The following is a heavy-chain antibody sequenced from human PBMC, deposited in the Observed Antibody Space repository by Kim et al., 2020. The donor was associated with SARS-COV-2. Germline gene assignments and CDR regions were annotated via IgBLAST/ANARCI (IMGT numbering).Heavy chain of an antibody. D-gene: IGHD4-17*01. V-gene: IGHV3-15*05. CDR1: GFAFTTAW. CDR3: TTCTVVRQAGGYYSGLGV. CDR2: IKSKTDGGTT. Sequence: GGSLRLSCAASGFAFTTAWMSWVRQAPGKGLEWVGRIKSKTDGGTTDYAAPVKGRFTISRDDSKNTLYLQMNSLETEDTAVYYCTTCTVVRQAGGYYSGLGVWGQGSTLTVSS. J-gene: IGHJ6*02.